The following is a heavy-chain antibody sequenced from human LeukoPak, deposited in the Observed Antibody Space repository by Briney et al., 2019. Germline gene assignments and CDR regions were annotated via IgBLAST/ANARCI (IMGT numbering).Heavy chain of an antibody. CDR3: AKDLLAAAGYYFDY. V-gene: IGHV3-30*18. D-gene: IGHD6-13*01. J-gene: IGHJ4*02. CDR2: ISYDGSNK. Sequence: GGSLRLSCAASGFTFSSYGMHWVRQAPGKGLEWVAVISYDGSNKYYADSVKGRFTISRDNSKNTLYLQMNSLRAEDTAVYYCAKDLLAAAGYYFDYWGQGTLVTVSS. CDR1: GFTFSSYG.